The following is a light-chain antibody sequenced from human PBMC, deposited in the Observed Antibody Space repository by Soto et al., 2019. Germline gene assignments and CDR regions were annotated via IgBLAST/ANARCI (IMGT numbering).Light chain of an antibody. J-gene: IGKJ1*01. V-gene: IGKV3-20*01. Sequence: IVMTQSAVTLSVSPGERATLSWMASQSISSNLAWYQQKPGQAPRLLSYGASTRATAIPARFSASWSGTDFTLTISRLEPEDFAGYYCQQYGSSPQTFGQGTRWIS. CDR3: QQYGSSPQT. CDR1: QSISSN. CDR2: GAS.